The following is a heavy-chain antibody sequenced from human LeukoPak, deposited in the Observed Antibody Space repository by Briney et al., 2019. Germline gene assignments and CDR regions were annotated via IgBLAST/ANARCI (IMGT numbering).Heavy chain of an antibody. CDR2: IGGSGGST. V-gene: IGHV3-23*01. J-gene: IGHJ2*01. D-gene: IGHD5-18*01. Sequence: GGSLRLSCAASGFTFSSNAMSWVRQAPGKGLEWVSAIGGSGGSTYYADSVKGRFTISRDNSKNTRYLQMNSLRAEDTAVYYCAKDTASSWWYFDLWGRGTLVTVSS. CDR1: GFTFSSNA. CDR3: AKDTASSWWYFDL.